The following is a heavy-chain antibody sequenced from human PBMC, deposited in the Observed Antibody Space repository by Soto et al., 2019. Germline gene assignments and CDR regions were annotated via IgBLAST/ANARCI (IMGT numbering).Heavy chain of an antibody. CDR1: GFTVSNNY. J-gene: IGHJ4*02. CDR2: IYSGGST. D-gene: IGHD3-16*01. V-gene: IGHV3-66*01. CDR3: AAYSHKGY. Sequence: EEQLVESGGDLVQPGGSLRLSCAASGFTVSNNYMSWVRQAPGKGLEWVSLIYSGGSTYYADSVKGRFTISRDSSKSILYLQMNSLRAEDTAMYYCAAYSHKGYWGQGTLVTVSS.